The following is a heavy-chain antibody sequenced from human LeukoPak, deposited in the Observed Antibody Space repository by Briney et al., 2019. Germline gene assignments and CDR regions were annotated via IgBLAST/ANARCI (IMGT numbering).Heavy chain of an antibody. Sequence: PGGSLRLSCAASGFTFSSYAMHWVRQAPGKGLEYVSVISTNGDRTYYANSVKGRFTISRGNSKNTLYLQMGSLRPEDMAVYYCARDKAAVGNDYWGLGTLVTVSS. V-gene: IGHV3-64*01. CDR1: GFTFSSYA. CDR3: ARDKAAVGNDY. CDR2: ISTNGDRT. J-gene: IGHJ4*02. D-gene: IGHD6-13*01.